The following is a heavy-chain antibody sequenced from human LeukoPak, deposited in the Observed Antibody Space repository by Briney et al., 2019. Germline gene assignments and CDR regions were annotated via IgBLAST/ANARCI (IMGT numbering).Heavy chain of an antibody. V-gene: IGHV1-69*13. D-gene: IGHD4-17*01. CDR3: ARGDYGDLRSYFDY. CDR1: GGTFSSYA. Sequence: SVKLSCKASGGTFSSYAISWGRQSPGQGLGWRGGIIPIFGTANYAQKFQGRVTITADESTSTAYMERSSLRSEDTAVYYCARGDYGDLRSYFDYWGQGTLVTVST. J-gene: IGHJ4*02. CDR2: IIPIFGTA.